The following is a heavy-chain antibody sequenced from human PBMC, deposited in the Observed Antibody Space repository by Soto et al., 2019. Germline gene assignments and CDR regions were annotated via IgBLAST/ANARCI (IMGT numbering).Heavy chain of an antibody. J-gene: IGHJ6*02. Sequence: QVQLVKSGAEVKKPGASVKVSCKASGYTFTSYGISWVRQAPGQGLEWMGWISAYNGNTNYAQKLQGRVTMTSDTSTSTAYMELRSLRSDDTAVYYCARGGRGSSWYDNYYYYGMDVWGQGTTVTVSS. D-gene: IGHD6-13*01. CDR3: ARGGRGSSWYDNYYYYGMDV. CDR2: ISAYNGNT. CDR1: GYTFTSYG. V-gene: IGHV1-18*01.